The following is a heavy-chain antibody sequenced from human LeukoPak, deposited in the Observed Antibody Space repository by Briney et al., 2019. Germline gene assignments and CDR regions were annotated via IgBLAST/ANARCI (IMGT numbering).Heavy chain of an antibody. V-gene: IGHV4-59*08. CDR3: ASLYCSSTSCYLFH. J-gene: IGHJ4*02. Sequence: PSETLSLTCTVYGGSISSYYWSWIRQTPGKGLEWIGYIYYSGSTNYNPSLKSRVNISVDTSKNQFSLKLSSVTAADTALYYCASLYCSSTSCYLFHWGQGTLVNVSS. CDR1: GGSISSYY. CDR2: IYYSGST. D-gene: IGHD2-2*01.